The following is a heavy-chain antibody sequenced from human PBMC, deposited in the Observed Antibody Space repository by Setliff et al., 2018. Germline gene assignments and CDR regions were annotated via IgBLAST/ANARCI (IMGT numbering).Heavy chain of an antibody. Sequence: KPSETLSLTCTVSGGSVRSHYWSWIRLVPGKGLEWIGLIFYSGDTKSNPSLKSLVTMSVDTSKNQFSLKLSSVTAADTAVYYCARGRNVAARLLDSWGQGARVTVSS. CDR1: GGSVRSHY. CDR2: IFYSGDT. V-gene: IGHV4-59*02. J-gene: IGHJ4*02. CDR3: ARGRNVAARLLDS. D-gene: IGHD6-6*01.